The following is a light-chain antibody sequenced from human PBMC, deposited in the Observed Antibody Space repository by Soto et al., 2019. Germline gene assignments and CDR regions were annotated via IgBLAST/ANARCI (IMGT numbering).Light chain of an antibody. CDR3: QQYNHWWT. Sequence: EVVMTQSPATLSVSPGERATLSCRASQSVSSNLAWFQQKPGQAPRLVIYDASTRATGIPARFSGSGSGTEFTLIISNLQSEDCAVYYCQQYNHWWTFGQGTKVEIK. CDR2: DAS. CDR1: QSVSSN. J-gene: IGKJ1*01. V-gene: IGKV3-15*01.